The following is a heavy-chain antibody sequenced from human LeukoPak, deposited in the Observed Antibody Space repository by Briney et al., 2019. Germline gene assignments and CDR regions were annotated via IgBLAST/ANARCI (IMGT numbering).Heavy chain of an antibody. Sequence: ASVKVSCKTSGYKFKTFGISWVRQAPGQGLEWMGWIRADKGKTDYAQKFQDRVTLTIDTSTSTAYMELRSLTSDNTATYYCARDRSNSDFWGQGTLVTVS. V-gene: IGHV1-18*01. CDR2: IRADKGKT. CDR1: GYKFKTFG. D-gene: IGHD4-11*01. J-gene: IGHJ4*02. CDR3: ARDRSNSDF.